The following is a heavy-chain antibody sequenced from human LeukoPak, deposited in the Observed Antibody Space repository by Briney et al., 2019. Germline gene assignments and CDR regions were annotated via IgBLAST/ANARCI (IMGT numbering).Heavy chain of an antibody. CDR2: IIPIFGTA. J-gene: IGHJ4*02. V-gene: IGHV1-69*13. Sequence: SVKVSCKASGYTFTSYGISWVRQAPGQGLEWMGGIIPIFGTANHAQKFQGRVTITADESTSTAYMELSSLRSEDTAVYYCARGDYYFDYWGQGTLVTVSS. CDR1: GYTFTSYG. D-gene: IGHD3-3*01. CDR3: ARGDYYFDY.